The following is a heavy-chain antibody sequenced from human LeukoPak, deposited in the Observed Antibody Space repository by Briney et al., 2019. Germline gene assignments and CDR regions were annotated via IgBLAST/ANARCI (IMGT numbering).Heavy chain of an antibody. Sequence: EGSLRLSCAASGFTFSSYWMSWVRQAPGKGLEWVANIKQDGSEEYYVDSVKGRFTISRDNAKNSLYLQMNSLRAEDTAVYYCARGSLGELLEFDYWGQETLVTVSS. J-gene: IGHJ4*02. V-gene: IGHV3-7*03. CDR2: IKQDGSEE. D-gene: IGHD3-10*01. CDR1: GFTFSSYW. CDR3: ARGSLGELLEFDY.